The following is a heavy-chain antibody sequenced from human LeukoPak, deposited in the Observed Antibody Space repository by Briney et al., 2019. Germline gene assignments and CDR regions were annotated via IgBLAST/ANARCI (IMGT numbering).Heavy chain of an antibody. Sequence: GGSLRLSCAASGNYWMHWVRQASGKGLMWVSHINSDGSWTSYADSVKGRFTISKDNAKNTVYLQMNNLRVEDTAVYYCVSFYETYWGRGTLVTVSS. J-gene: IGHJ4*02. CDR2: INSDGSWT. V-gene: IGHV3-74*01. CDR3: VSFYETY. D-gene: IGHD2-2*01. CDR1: GNYW.